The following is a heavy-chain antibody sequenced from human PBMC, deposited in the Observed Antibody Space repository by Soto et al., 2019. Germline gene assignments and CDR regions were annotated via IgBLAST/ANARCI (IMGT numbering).Heavy chain of an antibody. CDR1: GGSSSGYY. D-gene: IGHD3-10*01. CDR3: ARETSGRSYGMGV. CDR2: INHSGST. V-gene: IGHV4-34*01. J-gene: IGHJ6*02. Sequence: PSETLSLTCAVYGGSSSGYYWSWIRQPPGKGLEWIGEINHSGSTNYNPSLKSRVTISVDTSKNQFSLKLSSVTAADTAVYYCARETSGRSYGMGVWGQGTTVTVSS.